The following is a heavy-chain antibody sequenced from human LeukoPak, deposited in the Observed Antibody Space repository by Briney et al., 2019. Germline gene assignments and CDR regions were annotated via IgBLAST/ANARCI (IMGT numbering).Heavy chain of an antibody. CDR2: IYYSGST. D-gene: IGHD3-22*01. J-gene: IGHJ4*02. CDR1: GGSISSGGYY. Sequence: SETLSLTCTVSGGSISSGGYYWSWIRQHPGKGLEWIGYIYYSGSTYYNPSLKSRVTISVDTSKNQFSLKLSSVIAADTAVYYCARVQRYYYDSSGHFDYWGQGTLVTVSS. V-gene: IGHV4-31*03. CDR3: ARVQRYYYDSSGHFDY.